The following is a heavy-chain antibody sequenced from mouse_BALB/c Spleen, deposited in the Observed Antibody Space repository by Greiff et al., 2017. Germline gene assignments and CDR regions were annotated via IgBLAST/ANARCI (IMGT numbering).Heavy chain of an antibody. D-gene: IGHD1-2*01. J-gene: IGHJ2*01. CDR3: AREGGITTAHFDY. CDR1: GFNIKDYY. CDR2: IDPANGNT. Sequence: VQLKQSGAELVRSGASVKLSCTASGFNIKDYYMHWVKQRPEQGLEWIGRIDPANGNTKYDPKFQGKATITADTSSNTAYLQLSSLTSEDTAVYYCAREGGITTAHFDYWGQGTTLTVSS. V-gene: IGHV14-3*02.